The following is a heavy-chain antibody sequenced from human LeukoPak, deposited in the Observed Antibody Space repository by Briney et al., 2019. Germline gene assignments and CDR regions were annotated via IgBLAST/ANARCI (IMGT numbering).Heavy chain of an antibody. Sequence: GGSLRLSCAASGFTFSSYAMSWVRQAPGKGLEWVSAISGSGGSTYYADSVKGRFTISRGNSKNTLYLQMNSLRAEDTAVYYCAKDSRITIFGVVFRDAFDIWGQGTMVTVSS. CDR2: ISGSGGST. CDR1: GFTFSSYA. J-gene: IGHJ3*02. CDR3: AKDSRITIFGVVFRDAFDI. D-gene: IGHD3-3*01. V-gene: IGHV3-23*01.